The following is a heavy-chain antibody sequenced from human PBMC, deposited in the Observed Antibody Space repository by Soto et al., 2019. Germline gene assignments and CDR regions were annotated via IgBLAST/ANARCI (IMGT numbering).Heavy chain of an antibody. V-gene: IGHV3-11*01. CDR2: ITSSGSTI. CDR1: GFTFSDYY. D-gene: IGHD1-26*01. Sequence: PGGSLRLSCAASGFTFSDYYMSWIRQAPGKGLEWVSYITSSGSTIYYADSVKGRFTISRDNAKNSLYLQMNSLRADDTAVYYCARDFTVGFEPAYWGQGTLVTVSS. CDR3: ARDFTVGFEPAY. J-gene: IGHJ4*02.